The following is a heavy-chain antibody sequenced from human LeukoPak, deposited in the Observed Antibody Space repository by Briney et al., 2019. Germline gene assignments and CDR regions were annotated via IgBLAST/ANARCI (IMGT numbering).Heavy chain of an antibody. CDR3: ARAAVGDIVVVPAYYYYYMDV. Sequence: GGSLRLSCAASGFTFSSYWMHWVRQAPGKGLVWVSRINSDGSSTSYADSVKGRFTISRDNAKNTLYLQMNGLRAEDTAVYYCARAAVGDIVVVPAYYYYYMDVWGKGTTVTVSS. D-gene: IGHD2-2*01. J-gene: IGHJ6*03. CDR2: INSDGSST. CDR1: GFTFSSYW. V-gene: IGHV3-74*01.